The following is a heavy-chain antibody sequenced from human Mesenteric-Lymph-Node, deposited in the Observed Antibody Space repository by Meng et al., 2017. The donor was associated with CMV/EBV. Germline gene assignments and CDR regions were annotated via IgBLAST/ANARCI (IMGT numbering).Heavy chain of an antibody. D-gene: IGHD3-10*01. Sequence: GESLKISCVTSDFTFSTYSMNWVRQVPGKGLQWISYITSSGTTRYYADSVKGRFTISRDNSKNTLYLQMESLRVEDTAMYYCAKGDPFRGIRGYFDLWGRGTLVTVSS. CDR1: DFTFSTYS. J-gene: IGHJ2*01. CDR2: ITSSGTTR. CDR3: AKGDPFRGIRGYFDL. V-gene: IGHV3-48*01.